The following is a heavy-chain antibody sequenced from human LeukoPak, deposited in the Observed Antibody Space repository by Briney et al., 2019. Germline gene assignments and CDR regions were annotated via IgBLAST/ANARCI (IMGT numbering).Heavy chain of an antibody. Sequence: PGVSLRLSCAASGFTFSSYWMSWVRQAPGKGLEWVANIKQDGSEKYYVDSVKGRFTISRDNAKNSLYLQMNSLRAEDTAVYYCARDRVPLAYYYDSSGYYYGGGFFDYWGQGTLVTVSS. CDR1: GFTFSSYW. V-gene: IGHV3-7*01. CDR2: IKQDGSEK. J-gene: IGHJ4*02. D-gene: IGHD3-22*01. CDR3: ARDRVPLAYYYDSSGYYYGGGFFDY.